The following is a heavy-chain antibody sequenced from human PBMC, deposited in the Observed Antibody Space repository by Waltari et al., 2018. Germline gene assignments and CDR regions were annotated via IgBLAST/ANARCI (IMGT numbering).Heavy chain of an antibody. D-gene: IGHD2-15*01. Sequence: QVQLVESGGGVVQPGRSLRPSCAASGFPFSRFGMHWVRQAPGKGLEWVAVIWHDGSNEYYVDSVKGRFTISRDNSKNTLYLQMNSLRAEDSAVYYCASQSTTLFDYWGQGTLVTVSS. V-gene: IGHV3-33*01. CDR1: GFPFSRFG. J-gene: IGHJ4*02. CDR3: ASQSTTLFDY. CDR2: IWHDGSNE.